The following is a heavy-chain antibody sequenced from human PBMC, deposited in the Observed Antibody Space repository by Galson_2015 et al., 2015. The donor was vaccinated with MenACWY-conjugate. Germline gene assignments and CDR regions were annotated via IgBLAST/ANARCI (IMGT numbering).Heavy chain of an antibody. J-gene: IGHJ6*02. V-gene: IGHV1-69*13. Sequence: SVKVSCKASGGTFSSYAISWVRQAPGQGLEWMGGIIPIFGTANYAQKFQGRVTITADESTSTAYMELSSLRSEDTAVYYCARYGTAVAGTLDYYYGMDVWGQGTTVTVSS. CDR2: IIPIFGTA. CDR3: ARYGTAVAGTLDYYYGMDV. CDR1: GGTFSSYA. D-gene: IGHD6-19*01.